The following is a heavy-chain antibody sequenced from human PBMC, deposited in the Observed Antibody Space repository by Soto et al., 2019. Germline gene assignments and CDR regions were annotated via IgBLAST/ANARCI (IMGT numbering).Heavy chain of an antibody. CDR2: IIPIFGTA. J-gene: IGHJ6*02. Sequence: QVQLVQSGAEVKKPGSSVKVSCKASGGTFSSYAISWVRQAPGQGLEWMGGIIPIFGTANYAQKIQGRVTITADRSTVTAYMELSSQRYEDTAVYYCARLGSGWDGYYGRDVWGQGTTVTVSS. D-gene: IGHD6-19*01. V-gene: IGHV1-69*14. CDR3: ARLGSGWDGYYGRDV. CDR1: GGTFSSYA.